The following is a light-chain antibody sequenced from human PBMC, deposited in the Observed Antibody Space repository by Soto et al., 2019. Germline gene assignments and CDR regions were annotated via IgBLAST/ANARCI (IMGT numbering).Light chain of an antibody. V-gene: IGKV1-39*01. CDR3: QQYNSLT. CDR2: AAS. Sequence: DIQMTQSPSSLSAFVGDRVTITCRASQSIISYLNWFQQKPGKAPKLLIYAASSLQSGVPSRFSGSGSGTDFTLTISSLQPEDFATYYCQQYNSLTFGGGTKVEIK. J-gene: IGKJ4*01. CDR1: QSIISY.